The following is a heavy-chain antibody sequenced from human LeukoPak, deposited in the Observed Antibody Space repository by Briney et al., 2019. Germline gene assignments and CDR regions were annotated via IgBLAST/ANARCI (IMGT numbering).Heavy chain of an antibody. J-gene: IGHJ4*02. CDR2: IIPILGPA. Sequence: ASVKVSCKASGGTFSSDAISWVRQVPGQGLEWMGGIIPILGPANHAQKFLGRLTITADKSTSTAYMELSSLGSEDTAMYYCARGGTNDFWKDSWGQGTLVTVSS. V-gene: IGHV1-69*10. CDR3: ARGGTNDFWKDS. D-gene: IGHD3/OR15-3a*01. CDR1: GGTFSSDA.